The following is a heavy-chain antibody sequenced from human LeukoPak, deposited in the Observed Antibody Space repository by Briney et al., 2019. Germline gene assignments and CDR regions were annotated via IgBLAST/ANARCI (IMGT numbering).Heavy chain of an antibody. CDR3: ARDQNLAVDY. CDR1: GGTFSSYA. V-gene: IGHV1-18*01. CDR2: ISAYNGNT. D-gene: IGHD2/OR15-2a*01. Sequence: GASVKVSCKASGGTFSSYAISWVRQAPGQGLEWMGWISAYNGNTNYAQKLQGRVTMTTDTSTSTAYKELRSLRSDDTAVYYCARDQNLAVDYWGQGTLVTVSS. J-gene: IGHJ4*02.